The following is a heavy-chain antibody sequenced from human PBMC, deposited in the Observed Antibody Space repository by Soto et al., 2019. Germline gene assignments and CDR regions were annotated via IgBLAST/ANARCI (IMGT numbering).Heavy chain of an antibody. CDR2: TYHRSTWYN. CDR1: GDSVSSNSAA. V-gene: IGHV6-1*01. D-gene: IGHD2-2*01. Sequence: KQSQTLSLTCAISGDSVSSNSAAWNWIRQSPSRGLEWLGRTYHRSTWYNDYAVPLKSRIIINPDTSKNQLSLLLNSVTPEDTAVYFCARGICSSSSCSLDYWGQGTLVTVSS. CDR3: ARGICSSSSCSLDY. J-gene: IGHJ4*02.